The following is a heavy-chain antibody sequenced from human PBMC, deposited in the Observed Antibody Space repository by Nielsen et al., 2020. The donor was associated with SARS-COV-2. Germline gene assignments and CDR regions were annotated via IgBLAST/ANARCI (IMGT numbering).Heavy chain of an antibody. V-gene: IGHV5-51*01. CDR3: ARDSGSYYAHDAFDI. J-gene: IGHJ3*02. D-gene: IGHD1-26*01. CDR1: GYSFTSYW. Sequence: GESLKISCKGSGYSFTSYWIGWVRQMPGKGLEWMGIIYPGDSDTRYSPSFQGQVTISADKSISTAYLQWSSLKASGTAMYYCARDSGSYYAHDAFDIWGQGTMVTVSS. CDR2: IYPGDSDT.